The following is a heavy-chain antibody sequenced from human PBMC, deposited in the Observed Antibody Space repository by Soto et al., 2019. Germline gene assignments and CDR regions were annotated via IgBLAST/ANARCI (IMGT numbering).Heavy chain of an antibody. J-gene: IGHJ4*02. D-gene: IGHD5-12*01. Sequence: SETLSLTCAVSGDSIIGIYHWAWIRQPPGRSLEWIASIFHTGTTYYTPSLKSRVTISVDTSKNHFSLNLSSVTAADMAVYYCAREGSYSAYNFAHGIQLWSFDFWGQGALVTVSS. CDR1: GDSIIGIYH. V-gene: IGHV4-38-2*02. CDR3: AREGSYSAYNFAHGIQLWSFDF. CDR2: IFHTGTT.